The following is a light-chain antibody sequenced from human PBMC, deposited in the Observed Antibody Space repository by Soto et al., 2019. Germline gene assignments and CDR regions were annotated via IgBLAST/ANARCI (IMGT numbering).Light chain of an antibody. CDR1: QSLLHSNGYNY. CDR3: MQPLQSWT. V-gene: IGKV2-28*01. J-gene: IGKJ1*01. CDR2: LGS. Sequence: DIVMTQSPLSLPVTPGEPASISCRSSQSLLHSNGYNYLDWYLQKPGQSPQLLIYLGSNRASGVPDKVRWSGTGTDFTLKISRVEAEDVGVYYCMQPLQSWTFGQGTKVEIK.